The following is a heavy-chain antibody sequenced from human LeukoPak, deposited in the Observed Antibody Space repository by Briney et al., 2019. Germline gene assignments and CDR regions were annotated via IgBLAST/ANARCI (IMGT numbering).Heavy chain of an antibody. CDR2: ISSSSVVT. CDR1: GVSFSGYT. V-gene: IGHV3-21*01. D-gene: IGHD2-2*01. CDR3: VRVITSTSRVVDY. Sequence: PGGTLRLSCAASGVSFSGYTMNWGRHGPGEGVEWVSSISSSSVVTYYSASVKGRFTISRDNAKNSLLLQMNSLPAEDSAVYYCVRVITSTSRVVDYWGQGKLV. J-gene: IGHJ4*02.